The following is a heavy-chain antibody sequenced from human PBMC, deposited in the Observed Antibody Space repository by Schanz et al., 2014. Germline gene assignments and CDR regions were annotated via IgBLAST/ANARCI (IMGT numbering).Heavy chain of an antibody. D-gene: IGHD3-16*01. V-gene: IGHV3-11*06. Sequence: QVELVESGGGVVQPGRSLRLSCAASGFTFSDYFMNWIRQTPGKGLEWVAYISDSSSYTNYADSVKGRFTISRDNGKNSLHLQMNSLRAEDTAVYYCAREGAIWGQGTMVTVSS. CDR2: ISDSSSYT. CDR1: GFTFSDYF. CDR3: AREGAI. J-gene: IGHJ3*02.